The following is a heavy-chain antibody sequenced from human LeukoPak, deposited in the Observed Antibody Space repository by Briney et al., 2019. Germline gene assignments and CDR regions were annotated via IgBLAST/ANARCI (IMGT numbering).Heavy chain of an antibody. CDR1: GGSISSYY. J-gene: IGHJ4*02. Sequence: SETLSLTCTVSGGSISSYYWSWLRQPPGKGLEWIGYIYYSGSTNYNPSLKSRVTISVDTSKTQFSLKLSSVTAADTAVYYCARRNPQYDYVWEMDYWGQGTLVTVSS. V-gene: IGHV4-59*01. CDR3: ARRNPQYDYVWEMDY. D-gene: IGHD3-16*01. CDR2: IYYSGST.